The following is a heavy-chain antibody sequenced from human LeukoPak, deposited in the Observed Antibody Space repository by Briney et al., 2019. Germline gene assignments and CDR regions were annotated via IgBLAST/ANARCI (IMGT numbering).Heavy chain of an antibody. CDR2: IAPSDSYT. D-gene: IGHD2-15*01. CDR3: ARHRDCSSGACYPDY. J-gene: IGHJ4*02. Sequence: GESLKISCKGSGYSFTSHWIGWVRQMPGKGLEWMGRIAPSDSYTNYRPSFQGHVTISADKSISTAYLQWSSLKASDTAMYYCARHRDCSSGACYPDYWGQGTLVTVSS. V-gene: IGHV5-10-1*01. CDR1: GYSFTSHW.